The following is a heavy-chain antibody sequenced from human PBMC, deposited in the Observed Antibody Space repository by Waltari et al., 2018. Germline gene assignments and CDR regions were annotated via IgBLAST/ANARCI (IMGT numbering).Heavy chain of an antibody. CDR2: IKTNTGGGTT. Sequence: EVQRVESGGVVVEPGGPLRLSCAASGFTFSAFWMSWLHQAPGKGLEWVGRIKTNTGGGTTDYGAPVKGRFTISRDDSEYMLYLQMNYLKTEDTAVYYCTTVFNFYDYVWGSYPNWGQGTLVTVSS. V-gene: IGHV3-15*01. J-gene: IGHJ4*02. D-gene: IGHD3-16*02. CDR3: TTVFNFYDYVWGSYPN. CDR1: GFTFSAFW.